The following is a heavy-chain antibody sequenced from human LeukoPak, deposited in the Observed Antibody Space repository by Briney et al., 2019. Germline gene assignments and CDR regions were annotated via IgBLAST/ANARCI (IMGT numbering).Heavy chain of an antibody. J-gene: IGHJ5*02. CDR2: IYYSGST. V-gene: IGHV4-59*01. D-gene: IGHD2-2*02. CDR1: GGSISSYY. CDR3: ARAIPYNWFDP. Sequence: PSETLSLTCTVSGGSISSYYWSWIRQPPGKGLERIGYIYYSGSTNYNPSLKSRVTISVDTSKNQFSLKLSSVTAADTAVYYCARAIPYNWFDPWGQGTLVTVSS.